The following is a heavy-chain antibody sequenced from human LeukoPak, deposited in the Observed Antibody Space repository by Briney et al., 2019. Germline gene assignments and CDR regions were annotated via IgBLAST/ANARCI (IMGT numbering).Heavy chain of an antibody. CDR1: GESFTTFY. CDR2: INHTGST. D-gene: IGHD6-13*01. J-gene: IGHJ6*03. CDR3: ATGYSSSWYWPRIDYYYYMDV. Sequence: SETLSLTCAVYGESFTTFYWGWIRQTPGKGLEWIGEINHTGSTNYNPSLKSRVTISIDTSKNQFSLKLNSVTAADTAVYYCATGYSSSWYWPRIDYYYYMDVWGKGTTVTVSS. V-gene: IGHV4-34*01.